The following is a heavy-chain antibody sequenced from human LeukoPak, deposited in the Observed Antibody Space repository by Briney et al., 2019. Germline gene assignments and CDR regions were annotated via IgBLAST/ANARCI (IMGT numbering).Heavy chain of an antibody. CDR3: ARQGYSYGYNYFDY. J-gene: IGHJ4*02. CDR1: GGSISSYY. CDR2: IYYSGIT. Sequence: PSETLSLTWTVSGGSISSYYWSWIRQPPGKGLEWIGYIYYSGITNYNPSLKSRVTISVDTSKNQFSLKLSSVTAADTAVYYCARQGYSYGYNYFDYWGQGTLVTVSS. D-gene: IGHD5-18*01. V-gene: IGHV4-59*08.